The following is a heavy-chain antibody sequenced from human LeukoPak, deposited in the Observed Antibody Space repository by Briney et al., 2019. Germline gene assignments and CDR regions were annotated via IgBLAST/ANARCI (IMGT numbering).Heavy chain of an antibody. V-gene: IGHV3-21*01. Sequence: GGSLRLSCAASGFTFSSYGMHWVRQAPGKGLEWVSSISSSSSYIYYADSVKGRFTISRDNAKNSLYLQMNSLRAEDTAVYYWGRGSGGYCSGGSCYSGYYYYYYMDVWGKGTTVTVSS. CDR3: GRGSGGYCSGGSCYSGYYYYYYMDV. CDR1: GFTFSSYG. CDR2: ISSSSSYI. D-gene: IGHD2-15*01. J-gene: IGHJ6*03.